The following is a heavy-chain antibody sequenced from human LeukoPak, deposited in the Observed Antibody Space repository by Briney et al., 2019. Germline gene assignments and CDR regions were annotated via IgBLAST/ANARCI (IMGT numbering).Heavy chain of an antibody. CDR3: ARRGRDSSGYFYLRNWFDP. J-gene: IGHJ5*02. V-gene: IGHV4-34*01. D-gene: IGHD3-22*01. Sequence: KASETLSLTCAVYGGSFSGYYWSWIRQPPGKGLEWIGEINHSGSTNYNPSLKSRVTISVDTSKNQFSLKLSSVTAADTAVYYCARRGRDSSGYFYLRNWFDPWGQGTLVTVSS. CDR1: GGSFSGYY. CDR2: INHSGST.